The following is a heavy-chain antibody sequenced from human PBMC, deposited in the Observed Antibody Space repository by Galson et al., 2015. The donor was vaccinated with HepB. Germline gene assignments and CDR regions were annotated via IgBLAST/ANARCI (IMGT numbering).Heavy chain of an antibody. V-gene: IGHV3-33*08. Sequence: SLRLSCAASGFTFSSYGMHWVRQAPGKGLEWVAVIWYDGSNKYYADSVKGRFTISRDNSKNTLYLQMNSLRAEDTAVYYCARSGGSGDAFDIWGQGTMVTVSS. CDR1: GFTFSSYG. J-gene: IGHJ3*02. CDR3: ARSGGSGDAFDI. CDR2: IWYDGSNK. D-gene: IGHD5-12*01.